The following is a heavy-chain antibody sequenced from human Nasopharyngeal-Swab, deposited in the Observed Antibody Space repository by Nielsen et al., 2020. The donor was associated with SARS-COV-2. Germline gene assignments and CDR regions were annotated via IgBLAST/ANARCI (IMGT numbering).Heavy chain of an antibody. CDR2: INQGGTT. D-gene: IGHD3-3*01. J-gene: IGHJ6*03. Sequence: GSLRLSCAVFSGSFSDYKWHWVRQPPGKGLEWLGEINQGGTTNYNPSLKSRVTVSIDTSKNQFSLRLTSVTAADTAVYFCARGLSGIVPSPVLGLGPWFLYFYMDVWDKGTTVTVS. V-gene: IGHV4-34*01. CDR3: ARGLSGIVPSPVLGLGPWFLYFYMDV. CDR1: SGSFSDYK.